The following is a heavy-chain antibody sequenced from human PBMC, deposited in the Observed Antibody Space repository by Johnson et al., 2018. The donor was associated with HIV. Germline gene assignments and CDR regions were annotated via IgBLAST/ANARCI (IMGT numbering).Heavy chain of an antibody. CDR1: GFTFSSYA. J-gene: IGHJ3*02. V-gene: IGHV3-23*04. D-gene: IGHD2-8*02. CDR3: AKHIVLVVYAIGAAFDI. Sequence: MQLVESGGGVVQPGRSLRLSCAASGFTFSSYAMSWVRQAPGKGLEWVSAISGSGGSTYYADSVKGRFTISRDNSKNTLYLQMNSLRAEDTTVSYCAKHIVLVVYAIGAAFDIWGQGTMVTVSS. CDR2: ISGSGGST.